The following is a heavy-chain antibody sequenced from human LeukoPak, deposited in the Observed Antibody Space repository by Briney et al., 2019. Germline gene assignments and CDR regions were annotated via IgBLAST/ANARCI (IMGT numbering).Heavy chain of an antibody. V-gene: IGHV4-39*07. CDR3: ARLYLVNYYYYGMDV. CDR1: GGSISSSSYY. J-gene: IGHJ6*02. Sequence: PSETLSLTCTVSGGSISSSSYYWGWIRQPPGKGLEWIGSIYYSGSTYYNPSLKSRVTISVDTSKNQFSLKLSSVTAADTAVYHCARLYLVNYYYYGMDVWGQGTTVTVSS. D-gene: IGHD2/OR15-2a*01. CDR2: IYYSGST.